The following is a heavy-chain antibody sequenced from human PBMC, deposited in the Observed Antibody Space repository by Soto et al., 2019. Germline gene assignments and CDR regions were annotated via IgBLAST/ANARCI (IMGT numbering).Heavy chain of an antibody. D-gene: IGHD2-8*01. CDR2: IYYSGST. V-gene: IGHV4-39*01. CDR3: ARHVLVHYFDY. Sequence: PSETLSLTCTVSGGSISSSSYYWGWIRQPPGKGLEWIGSIYYSGSTYYNPSLKSRVTISVDTSKNQFSLKLSSVTAADTAVYYCARHVLVHYFDYWGQGTLVTVSS. J-gene: IGHJ4*02. CDR1: GGSISSSSYY.